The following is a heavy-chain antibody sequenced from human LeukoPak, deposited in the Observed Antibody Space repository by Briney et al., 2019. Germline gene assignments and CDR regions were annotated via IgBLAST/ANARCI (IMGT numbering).Heavy chain of an antibody. Sequence: PSETLSLTCTVSGGSISSSSYYWGWIRQPPGKGLEWIGSIYYSGSTYYNPSLKSRVTISVDTSKNQFSLKLSSVTAADTAVYYCARARGVWGSYRYFDYWGQGTLVTVSS. V-gene: IGHV4-39*07. J-gene: IGHJ4*02. CDR2: IYYSGST. CDR3: ARARGVWGSYRYFDY. CDR1: GGSISSSSYY. D-gene: IGHD3-16*02.